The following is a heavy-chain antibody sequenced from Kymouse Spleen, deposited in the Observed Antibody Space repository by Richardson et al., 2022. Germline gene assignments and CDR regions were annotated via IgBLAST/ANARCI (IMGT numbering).Heavy chain of an antibody. CDR2: ISWNSGSI. V-gene: IGHV3-9*01. D-gene: IGHD1-26*01. CDR1: GFTFDDYA. J-gene: IGHJ6*02. CDR3: AKDMGIVGARDYYYYGMDV. Sequence: EVQLVESGGGLVQPGRSLRLSCAASGFTFDDYAMHWVRQAPGKGLEWVSGISWNSGSIGYADSVKGRFTISRDNAKNSLYLQMNSLRAEDTALYYCAKDMGIVGARDYYYYGMDVWGQGTTVTVSS.